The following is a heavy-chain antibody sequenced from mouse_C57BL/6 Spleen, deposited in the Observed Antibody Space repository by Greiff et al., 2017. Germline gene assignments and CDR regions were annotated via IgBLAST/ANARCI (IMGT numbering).Heavy chain of an antibody. CDR3: ARPFSDYFDY. Sequence: VQLKESGGDLVKPGGSLKLSCAASGFTFSSYGMSWVRQTPDKRLEWVATISSGGSYTYYPDNVKGRFTISRDNAKNTLYLQLSSLKSEDTAMYYCARPFSDYFDYWGQGTTLTVSS. J-gene: IGHJ2*01. CDR2: ISSGGSYT. CDR1: GFTFSSYG. V-gene: IGHV5-6*01.